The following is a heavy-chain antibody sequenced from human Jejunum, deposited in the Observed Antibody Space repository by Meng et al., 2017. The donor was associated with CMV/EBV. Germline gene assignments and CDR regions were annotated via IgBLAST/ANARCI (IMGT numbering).Heavy chain of an antibody. V-gene: IGHV5-51*01. Sequence: IPFNVSVFTFRKQWIAWVRQMPGKGLECMGIIYGGDSDTRYSPSFQGQVTISADKSISTAYLQWSSLKASDTAMYYCATTGSGYFDPWGQGTLVTVSS. J-gene: IGHJ5*02. CDR2: IYGGDSDT. CDR3: ATTGSGYFDP. D-gene: IGHD3-10*01. CDR1: VFTFRKQW.